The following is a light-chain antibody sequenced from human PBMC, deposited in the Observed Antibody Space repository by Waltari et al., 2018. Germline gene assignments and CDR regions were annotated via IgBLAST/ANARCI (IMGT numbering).Light chain of an antibody. Sequence: EIVLTQSPGTMSLPPGERATLSCRASQTVPLNYLAWYQQKPGQAPRLLIYDASRMATGITERFRGSESETDCTIPVRGQEPEDFAVYDCQQYATSPLTFGGGTMVEIK. J-gene: IGKJ4*01. CDR2: DAS. CDR3: QQYATSPLT. V-gene: IGKV3-20*01. CDR1: QTVPLNY.